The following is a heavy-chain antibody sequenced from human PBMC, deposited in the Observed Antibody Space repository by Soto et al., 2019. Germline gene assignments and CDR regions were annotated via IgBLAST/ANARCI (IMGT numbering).Heavy chain of an antibody. CDR2: IRSKANSYAT. V-gene: IGHV3-73*01. Sequence: PGGSLRLSCAASGFTFSGSAMHWVRQASGKGLERVGRIRSKANSYATAYAASVKGRFTISRDDSKNTAYLQMNSLKTEDTAVYYCTRRLTLATDRQTYYYYYYMDVWGKGTTVTV. CDR1: GFTFSGSA. CDR3: TRRLTLATDRQTYYYYYYMDV. J-gene: IGHJ6*03. D-gene: IGHD5-12*01.